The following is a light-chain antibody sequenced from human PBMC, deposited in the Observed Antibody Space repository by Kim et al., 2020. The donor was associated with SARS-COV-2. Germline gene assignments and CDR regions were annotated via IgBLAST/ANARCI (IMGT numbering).Light chain of an antibody. CDR3: QAWDSSTDVV. J-gene: IGLJ2*01. CDR1: KLGDKY. CDR2: QDS. Sequence: SPRQTASITCSGDKLGDKYACWYQQKPGQSPVLVIYQDSKRPSGIPERFSGSNSGNTATLTISGTQAMDEADYYCQAWDSSTDVVFGGGTQLTV. V-gene: IGLV3-1*01.